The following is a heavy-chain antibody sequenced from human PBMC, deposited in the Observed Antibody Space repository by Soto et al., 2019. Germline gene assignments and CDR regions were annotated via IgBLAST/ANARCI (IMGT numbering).Heavy chain of an antibody. CDR3: ARQIYDSDTGPNFQYYFDS. J-gene: IGHJ4*02. CDR1: GYSFAGYW. Sequence: GESLKISCKGSGYSFAGYWITWVRQKPGKGLEWMGRIGPSDSQTYYSPSFRGHVTISVTKSITTVFLQWSSLRASDTAMYYCARQIYDSDTGPNFQYYFDSWGQGTPVTVSS. D-gene: IGHD3-22*01. V-gene: IGHV5-10-1*01. CDR2: IGPSDSQT.